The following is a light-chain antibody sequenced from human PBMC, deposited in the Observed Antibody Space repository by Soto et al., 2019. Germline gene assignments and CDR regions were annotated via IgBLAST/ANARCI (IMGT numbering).Light chain of an antibody. CDR2: EVS. CDR3: SSFEASNNLL. CDR1: SSDVGGYSY. J-gene: IGLJ2*01. V-gene: IGLV2-8*01. Sequence: QSALTQPPSASGSPGQSVTISCTGTSSDVGGYSYVSWYQQHPGKAPKRMIYEVSKRPSGVPDRFSGSKSGNTASLTVSGLQVEDEADYYCSSFEASNNLLFGGGTKLTV.